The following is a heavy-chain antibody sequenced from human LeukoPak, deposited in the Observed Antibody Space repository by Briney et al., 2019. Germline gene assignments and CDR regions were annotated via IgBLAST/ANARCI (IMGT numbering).Heavy chain of an antibody. CDR3: ARQAYYYDSSGYYQYYFDY. V-gene: IGHV1-69*04. Sequence: VASVKVSCKASGGTFSSYAISWVRQAPGQGLEWVGRIIPILGIANYAQKFQGRVTITADKSTSTAYMELSSLRSEDTAVYYCARQAYYYDSSGYYQYYFDYWGQGTLVTVSS. CDR1: GGTFSSYA. CDR2: IIPILGIA. D-gene: IGHD3-22*01. J-gene: IGHJ4*02.